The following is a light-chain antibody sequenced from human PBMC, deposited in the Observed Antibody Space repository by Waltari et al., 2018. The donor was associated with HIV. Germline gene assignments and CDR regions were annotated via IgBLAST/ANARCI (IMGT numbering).Light chain of an antibody. CDR2: EVS. V-gene: IGLV2-23*02. CDR1: SSYVGSYTL. Sequence: QSALTQPASVSGSPGQSITISCTGTSSYVGSYTLVSWYQQHPGKAPKLMIYEVSKRPSGVSNRFSGSKSGNTASLTISGLQAEDEAYYYCCSYAGSSTLVFGGGTKLTVL. CDR3: CSYAGSSTLV. J-gene: IGLJ2*01.